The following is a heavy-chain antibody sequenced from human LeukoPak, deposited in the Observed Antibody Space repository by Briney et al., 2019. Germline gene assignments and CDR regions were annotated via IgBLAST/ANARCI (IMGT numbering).Heavy chain of an antibody. J-gene: IGHJ4*02. D-gene: IGHD2-15*01. V-gene: IGHV3-23*01. Sequence: GGSLRLSCAASGFTFSSYAMSWVRQAPGKGLEWVSAISGSGGSTYYADSVKGRFTISRDNSKNTLYLQMNSLRAEDTAVYYCAKASQYCSGGSCYPGPYWGQGTLVTVSS. CDR1: GFTFSSYA. CDR3: AKASQYCSGGSCYPGPY. CDR2: ISGSGGST.